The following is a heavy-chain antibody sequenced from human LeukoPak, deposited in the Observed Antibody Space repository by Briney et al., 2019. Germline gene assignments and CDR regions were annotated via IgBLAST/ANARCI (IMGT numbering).Heavy chain of an antibody. J-gene: IGHJ5*02. CDR3: ARDHRSGFWSGYNWFDP. CDR1: GYTFTSYG. D-gene: IGHD3-3*01. Sequence: ASVKVSCKASGYTFTSYGISWVRQAPGQGLEWMGWISAYNGNTNYAQKLQGRVTMTTDTSTSTAYMELRSLRSDDTAVYYCARDHRSGFWSGYNWFDPWGQGTLVTVSS. CDR2: ISAYNGNT. V-gene: IGHV1-18*01.